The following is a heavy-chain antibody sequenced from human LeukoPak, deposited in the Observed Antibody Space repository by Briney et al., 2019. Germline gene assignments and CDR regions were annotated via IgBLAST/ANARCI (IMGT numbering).Heavy chain of an antibody. V-gene: IGHV4-39*07. J-gene: IGHJ2*01. D-gene: IGHD3-9*01. CDR1: GGSISSSSYY. Sequence: PSETLSLTCTVSGGSISSSSYYWGWIRQPPGKGLEWIGSIYYSGSTYYNPSLKSRVTISVDTSKNQFSLKLSSVTAADTAVYYRARYIRYFVWLYPSAAWYFDLWGPGTLVTVSS. CDR3: ARYIRYFVWLYPSAAWYFDL. CDR2: IYYSGST.